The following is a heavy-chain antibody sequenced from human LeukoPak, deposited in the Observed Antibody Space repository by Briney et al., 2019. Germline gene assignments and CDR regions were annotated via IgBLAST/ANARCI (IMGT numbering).Heavy chain of an antibody. D-gene: IGHD3-10*01. J-gene: IGHJ4*02. CDR1: GYSINSGGYY. V-gene: IGHV4-31*03. Sequence: SETLSLTCTVSGYSINSGGYYWSWIRHHPGKGLEWIGCIYYSGSTYYNPSLESRVTISIDTSKNQFPLKLSSVTAADTAVYYCARGGSIRGGFDYWGQGSLVTVSA. CDR2: IYYSGST. CDR3: ARGGSIRGGFDY.